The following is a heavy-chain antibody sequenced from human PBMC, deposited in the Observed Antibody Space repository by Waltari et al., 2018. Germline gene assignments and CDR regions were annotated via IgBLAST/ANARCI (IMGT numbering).Heavy chain of an antibody. CDR3: AGGYSSYYGMDV. D-gene: IGHD6-13*01. Sequence: EVQLVESGGGLVKPGGSLRLSCAASGFTFNTYTMNWVRQAPGKGLDGVSSMSSTSSDIYYADSVKGRFTISRDNAKSSLYLQLNSLRAEDTAVYYCAGGYSSYYGMDVWGQGTTVTVSS. CDR2: MSSTSSDI. J-gene: IGHJ6*02. CDR1: GFTFNTYT. V-gene: IGHV3-21*02.